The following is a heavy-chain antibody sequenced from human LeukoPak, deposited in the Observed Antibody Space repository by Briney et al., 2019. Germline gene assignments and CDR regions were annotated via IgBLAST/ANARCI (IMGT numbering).Heavy chain of an antibody. V-gene: IGHV1-2*04. J-gene: IGHJ4*02. CDR1: GYTFTGYY. CDR2: INPNSGGT. D-gene: IGHD1-1*01. CDR3: ARSYWNDGAYYFDS. Sequence: ASVKVSCKASGYTFTGYYMHWVRQAPGQGLEWMGWINPNSGGTNYAQKFQGWVTMTRDTSISTAYMELSRLRSDDTAVYYCARSYWNDGAYYFDSWGQGSLVTVSS.